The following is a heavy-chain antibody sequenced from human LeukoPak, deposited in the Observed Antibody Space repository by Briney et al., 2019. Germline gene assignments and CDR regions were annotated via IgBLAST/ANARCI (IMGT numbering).Heavy chain of an antibody. J-gene: IGHJ2*01. V-gene: IGHV1-69*08. CDR3: ARDRITPLGYFDL. CDR2: IIPFLGTA. Sequence: SVKVSCKASGGTFISYTISWVRQAPGQGLEWMGRIIPFLGTANYAQKFQGRVTITADESTSTAYMELSSLRSEDTAVYYCARDRITPLGYFDLWGRGTLVTVSS. D-gene: IGHD3-16*01. CDR1: GGTFISYT.